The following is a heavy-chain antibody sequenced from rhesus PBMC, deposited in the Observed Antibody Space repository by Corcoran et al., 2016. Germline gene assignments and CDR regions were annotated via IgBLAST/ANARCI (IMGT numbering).Heavy chain of an antibody. CDR2: IYGSSTNT. D-gene: IGHD3-16*01. V-gene: IGHV4S10*01. CDR3: ARSVNSGSYYPEYFEF. Sequence: QVQLQESGPGVVKPSETLSLTCAVSGGSISDSYRWSWIRQPPGKGLEWIVYIYGSSTNTNYNPSLKMRVTISIDTAKYQFSLKLSSVTAADTAVYYCARSVNSGSYYPEYFEFWGQGALVTVSS. CDR1: GGSISDSYR. J-gene: IGHJ1*01.